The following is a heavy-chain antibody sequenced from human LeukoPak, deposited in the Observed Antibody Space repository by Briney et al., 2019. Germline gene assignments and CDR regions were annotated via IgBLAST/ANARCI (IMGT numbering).Heavy chain of an antibody. CDR2: IYYSGST. V-gene: IGHV4-39*01. CDR3: ARHGQGEPLTIDY. CDR1: GRSISISSYY. J-gene: IGHJ4*02. D-gene: IGHD2-2*01. Sequence: SDTQSLLCTVSGRSISISSYYWGWIRRPPGKGLERIGCIYYSGSTYYNPSLKSRVTISVDTSKNQFSLKLSSVTAGDTAVYYCARHGQGEPLTIDYWGEGTRVTVFS.